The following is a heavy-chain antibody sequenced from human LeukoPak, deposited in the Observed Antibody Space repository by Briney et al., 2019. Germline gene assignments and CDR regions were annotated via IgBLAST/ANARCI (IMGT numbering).Heavy chain of an antibody. CDR2: IWSDGSNR. Sequence: GESLKISCAASGFTYSHYGMHWVRQAPGKGLEWVAVIWSDGSNRFYAGSVKGRSTISRDNSQNTLFLQMNSPRAEDTAMYYCARDAQRGFDYSNSLKYWGHGTLVTVSS. CDR3: ARDAQRGFDYSNSLKY. CDR1: GFTYSHYG. J-gene: IGHJ4*01. D-gene: IGHD4-11*01. V-gene: IGHV3-33*01.